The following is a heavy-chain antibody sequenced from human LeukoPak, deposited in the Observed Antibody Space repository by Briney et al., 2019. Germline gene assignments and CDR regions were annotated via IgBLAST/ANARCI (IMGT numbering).Heavy chain of an antibody. Sequence: GRSLRLSCAASGFTFDDYAMHWVRQAPRKGLEWVSGISWNSGSIGYADSVKGRFTISRDNAKNSLYLQMNSLRAEDMALYYCAKDGAYDSSGYTPYYFDYWGQGTLVTVSS. CDR2: ISWNSGSI. V-gene: IGHV3-9*03. CDR1: GFTFDDYA. J-gene: IGHJ4*02. D-gene: IGHD3-22*01. CDR3: AKDGAYDSSGYTPYYFDY.